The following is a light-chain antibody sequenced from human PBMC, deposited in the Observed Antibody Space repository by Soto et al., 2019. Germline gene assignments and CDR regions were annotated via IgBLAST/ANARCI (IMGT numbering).Light chain of an antibody. CDR1: QGISNY. CDR2: AAS. CDR3: QKYNNAPRT. V-gene: IGKV1-27*01. J-gene: IGKJ1*01. Sequence: DIQMTQSPSSLSASVGDTVTITCRASQGISNYLAWYQQKPGQVPNLLIYAASTLQSGVPSRFSGSGSGTDVTLAISSLRPEEVATSYCQKYNNAPRTFGQGPQVEI.